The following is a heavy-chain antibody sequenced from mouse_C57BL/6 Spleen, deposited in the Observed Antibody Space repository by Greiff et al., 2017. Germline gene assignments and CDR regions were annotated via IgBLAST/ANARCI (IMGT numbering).Heavy chain of an antibody. J-gene: IGHJ3*01. CDR3: ARGHYGSSAGRFAY. CDR2: INPNYGTT. D-gene: IGHD1-1*01. Sequence: VQLKQSGPELVKPGASVKISCKASGYSFTDYNMNWVKQSNGKSLEWIGVINPNYGTTSYNQKFKGKATLTVDQSSSTAYMQLNSLTSEDSAVYYCARGHYGSSAGRFAYWGQGTLVTVSA. V-gene: IGHV1-39*01. CDR1: GYSFTDYN.